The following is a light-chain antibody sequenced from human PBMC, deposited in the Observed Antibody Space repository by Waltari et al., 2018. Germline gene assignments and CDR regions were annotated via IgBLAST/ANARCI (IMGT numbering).Light chain of an antibody. V-gene: IGLV2-23*01. Sequence: QSALTQPASVSGSPGQSITISCPGIRSDVGSYNLDSWYQQHPGKAPKLMIDEGSKRPSGVSNRFSGSKSGNTASLTISGLQAEDEADYYCCSYAGSNWVFGGGTKLTVL. CDR3: CSYAGSNWV. CDR2: EGS. J-gene: IGLJ3*02. CDR1: RSDVGSYNL.